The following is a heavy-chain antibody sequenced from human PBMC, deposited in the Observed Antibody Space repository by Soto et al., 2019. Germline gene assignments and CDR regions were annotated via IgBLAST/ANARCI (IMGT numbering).Heavy chain of an antibody. CDR3: ASTKSGAFDI. J-gene: IGHJ3*02. V-gene: IGHV4-31*03. D-gene: IGHD5-12*01. CDR1: GGSINMDDVY. Sequence: QVQLQESGPGPVKLSQTLFLTCTVSGGSINMDDVYWNWIRLHPGKGLEWIGYFYYTGSTYYNPSLESRVTISVDTSKNQFSLRLNSVTAADTAVYFCASTKSGAFDIWGQGTMVSVSS. CDR2: FYYTGST.